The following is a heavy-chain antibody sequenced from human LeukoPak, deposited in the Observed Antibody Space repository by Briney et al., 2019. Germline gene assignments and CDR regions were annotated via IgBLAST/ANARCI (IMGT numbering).Heavy chain of an antibody. V-gene: IGHV4-30-4*08. CDR1: GGSISSGDYD. J-gene: IGHJ4*02. D-gene: IGHD3-3*01. Sequence: SSQNLSLNCTVSGGSISSGDYDWSWIRQPPGKGLEWIGYIYYSGSTYYNPSLKSRVTTSVDTSKNQFSLKLSSVTAADTAVYYCARVPYYDFWSGIDYWGQGTLVTVSS. CDR2: IYYSGST. CDR3: ARVPYYDFWSGIDY.